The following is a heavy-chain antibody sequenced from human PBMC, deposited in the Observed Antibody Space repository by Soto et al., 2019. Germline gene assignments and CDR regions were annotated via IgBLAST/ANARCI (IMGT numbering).Heavy chain of an antibody. Sequence: EVQLLESGGGLVQPGGSLRLSCAASGFTFSSYAMSWVRQAPGKGLEWVSAISGSGGSTYYADSVKGRFTISRDNSENTLYLQMNSLRAEDTAVYYCAKDRGGIVATIWVVDYWGQGTLVTVSS. CDR2: ISGSGGST. CDR1: GFTFSSYA. CDR3: AKDRGGIVATIWVVDY. J-gene: IGHJ4*02. V-gene: IGHV3-23*01. D-gene: IGHD5-12*01.